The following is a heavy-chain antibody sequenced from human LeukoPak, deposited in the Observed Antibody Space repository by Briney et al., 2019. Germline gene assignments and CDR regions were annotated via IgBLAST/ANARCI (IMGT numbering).Heavy chain of an antibody. V-gene: IGHV4-39*07. CDR2: IYYSGST. D-gene: IGHD1-1*01. J-gene: IGHJ3*02. CDR1: GGSISSSSYY. CDR3: ARTGTVLRAFDI. Sequence: SETLSLTCTVSGGSISSSSYYWGWIRQPPGKGLEWIGSIYYSGSTYYNPSLKSRVTISVDTSKNQFSLKLSSVTAADTAVYYCARTGTVLRAFDIWGQGTMVTVSS.